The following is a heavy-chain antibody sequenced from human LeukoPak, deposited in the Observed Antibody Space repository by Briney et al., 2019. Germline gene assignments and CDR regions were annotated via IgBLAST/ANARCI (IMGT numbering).Heavy chain of an antibody. Sequence: AGGSLRLSCAASGFTFDDYGMSWVRQAPGKGLEWVSGISWNSGSIGYADSVKGRFTISRDNAKNSLYLQMNSLRAEDTALYYCAKDPYSRGWYRFFDYWGQGTLVTVSS. CDR2: ISWNSGSI. CDR3: AKDPYSRGWYRFFDY. V-gene: IGHV3-9*01. J-gene: IGHJ4*02. D-gene: IGHD6-19*01. CDR1: GFTFDDYG.